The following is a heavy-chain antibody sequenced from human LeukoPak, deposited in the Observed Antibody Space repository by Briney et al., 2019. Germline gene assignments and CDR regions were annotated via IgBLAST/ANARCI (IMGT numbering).Heavy chain of an antibody. CDR2: IYHSGTT. Sequence: SETLSLTCAFSGVSIISSHWWSWARPSPGKGLEWIGEIYHSGTTNYNPSLKSRVTMSVDKSKKQFSLNLSSVTAADTAVYYCATYFYGDYASYYFDRWGQGTLVTVSS. J-gene: IGHJ4*02. CDR1: GVSIISSHW. V-gene: IGHV4-4*02. D-gene: IGHD4-17*01. CDR3: ATYFYGDYASYYFDR.